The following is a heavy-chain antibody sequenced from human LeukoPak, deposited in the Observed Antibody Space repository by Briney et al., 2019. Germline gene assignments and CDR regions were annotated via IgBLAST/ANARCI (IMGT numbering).Heavy chain of an antibody. V-gene: IGHV2-5*02. J-gene: IGHJ4*02. CDR2: IYWDDDK. D-gene: IGHD5-24*01. CDR3: AHTRDGYSYGY. Sequence: SGPTLVKPTQTLTLTCTFSGFSLSTSGVAVCWIRQPPGKALEWLALIYWDDDKRYSPSLKSRLTISKDTSKNQVVLTMTNMDPVDTATYYCAHTRDGYSYGYWGQGTLVTVSS. CDR1: GFSLSTSGVA.